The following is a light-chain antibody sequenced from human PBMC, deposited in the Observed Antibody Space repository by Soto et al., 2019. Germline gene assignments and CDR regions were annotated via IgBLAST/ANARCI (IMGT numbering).Light chain of an antibody. Sequence: EIVLTQSPVTLSLSPGERATLSCRASQSVSRYFAWYQQKPGQAPRLLIYDASNRATGVPARFSGSGSGTDFPRTISSLEREDFAVYYFQQRSSWPVTFGQGTKVEI. V-gene: IGKV3-11*01. CDR2: DAS. CDR3: QQRSSWPVT. J-gene: IGKJ1*01. CDR1: QSVSRY.